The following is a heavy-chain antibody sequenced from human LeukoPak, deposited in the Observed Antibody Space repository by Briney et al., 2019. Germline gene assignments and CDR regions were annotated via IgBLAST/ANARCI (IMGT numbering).Heavy chain of an antibody. J-gene: IGHJ4*02. CDR1: GGSVSSGSYY. CDR3: ARQALYCGGDCYFFDY. CDR2: IYYSGST. Sequence: SETLSLTCTVSGGSVSSGSYYWRWLRQPPGTGLGWIGYIYYSGSTNYNPSLKSRVTISVDTSKNQFSLKLSSVTAADTAVYYCARQALYCGGDCYFFDYWGQGTLVTVSS. V-gene: IGHV4-61*01. D-gene: IGHD2-21*02.